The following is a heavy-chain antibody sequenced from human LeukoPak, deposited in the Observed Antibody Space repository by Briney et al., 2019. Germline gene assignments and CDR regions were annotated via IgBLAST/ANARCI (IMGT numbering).Heavy chain of an antibody. CDR2: MNPNSGST. CDR3: ARGHYYMDV. J-gene: IGHJ6*03. CDR1: RYTFTSYD. V-gene: IGHV1-8*01. Sequence: ASVKVSCKASRYTFTSYDINWVRQATGQGREWMGWMNPNSGSTHYARKFQGRVTMTRDTSINTAYREFSSLRSGDTVVYYCARGHYYMDVWGRGTTVTVSS.